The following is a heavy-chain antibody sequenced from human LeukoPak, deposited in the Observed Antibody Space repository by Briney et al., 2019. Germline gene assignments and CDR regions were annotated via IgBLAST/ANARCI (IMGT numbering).Heavy chain of an antibody. J-gene: IGHJ4*02. CDR3: ARGSTVPFDY. Sequence: PSETLSLTCTVSGGSVSSGSYYWSWIRQPPGTGLEWIGYIYYSGSTNYNPSLKSRVTISVDTSKNQFSLKLSSVTAADTAVYYCARGSTVPFDYWGQGTLVTVSS. V-gene: IGHV4-61*01. CDR1: GGSVSSGSYY. CDR2: IYYSGST. D-gene: IGHD4-17*01.